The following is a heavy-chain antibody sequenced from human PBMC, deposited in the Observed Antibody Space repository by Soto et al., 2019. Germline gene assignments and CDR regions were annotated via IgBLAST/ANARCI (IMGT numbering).Heavy chain of an antibody. D-gene: IGHD3-16*02. Sequence: GSLRLSFSASGFTFSTYAMHWVRQAPGKGLEYVSAISNNGGSTYYADSVKGRFTISRDNSKNTLYLQMNSLRAEDTALYYCAKAPSVKAPPDYWGQGTLVTVSS. CDR1: GFTFSTYA. J-gene: IGHJ4*02. V-gene: IGHV3-64D*06. CDR2: ISNNGGST. CDR3: AKAPSVKAPPDY.